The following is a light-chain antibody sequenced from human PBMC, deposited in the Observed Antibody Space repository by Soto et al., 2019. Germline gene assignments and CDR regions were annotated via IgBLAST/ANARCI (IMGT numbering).Light chain of an antibody. CDR1: SSDVGAYIF. CDR3: AAWDHSLSRYV. V-gene: IGLV2-8*01. Sequence: QSLLTQPPSASGSPGQSVTISCTGTSSDVGAYIFVSWYQQHPGKAPKLMVYDVNRRPPGVPDRFFGSKSGNTASLTVSGLQAEDEADYYCAAWDHSLSRYVVGTGTKVTVL. CDR2: DVN. J-gene: IGLJ1*01.